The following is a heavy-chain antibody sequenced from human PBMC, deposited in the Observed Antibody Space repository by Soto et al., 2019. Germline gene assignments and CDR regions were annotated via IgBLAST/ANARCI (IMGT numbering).Heavy chain of an antibody. Sequence: GXSVKVSCKASGYTFTSYAMHWVRQAPGQRLEWMGWINAGNGNTKYSQKFQGRVTITRDTSASTAYMELSSLRSEDTAVYYCARDIVLMVYAMDYWGQGTLVTVSS. D-gene: IGHD2-8*01. V-gene: IGHV1-3*01. CDR3: ARDIVLMVYAMDY. CDR1: GYTFTSYA. CDR2: INAGNGNT. J-gene: IGHJ4*02.